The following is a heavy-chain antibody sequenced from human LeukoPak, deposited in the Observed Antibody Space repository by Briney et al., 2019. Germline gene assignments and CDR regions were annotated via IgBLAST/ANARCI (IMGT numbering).Heavy chain of an antibody. CDR2: ISDSGGST. V-gene: IGHV3-23*01. CDR1: GFTCSSSA. D-gene: IGHD3-9*01. Sequence: GGSLSLSCAASGFTCSSSAMSWVRQAPGMGLEWVSGISDSGGSTYYADSVKGRFTISRDNSKNMLYLQMNSLRAEDTAVYYCAKVSESNYDFLTGYHTPYYFDYWGQGTLVTVSS. CDR3: AKVSESNYDFLTGYHTPYYFDY. J-gene: IGHJ4*02.